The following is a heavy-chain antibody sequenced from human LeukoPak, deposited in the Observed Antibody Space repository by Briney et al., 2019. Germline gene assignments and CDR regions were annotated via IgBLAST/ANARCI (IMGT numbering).Heavy chain of an antibody. CDR1: GFTFSSYA. D-gene: IGHD2-15*01. CDR2: ISYDGSNK. V-gene: IGHV3-30-3*01. CDR3: ARDLELSDFDY. Sequence: GGSLRLSCAASGFTFSSYAMHWVRQAPGKGLEWVAVISYDGSNKYYADSVKGRFTISRDNSKNTLYLQMNSLRAEDTAVYYCARDLELSDFDYWGQGTLVTVSS. J-gene: IGHJ4*02.